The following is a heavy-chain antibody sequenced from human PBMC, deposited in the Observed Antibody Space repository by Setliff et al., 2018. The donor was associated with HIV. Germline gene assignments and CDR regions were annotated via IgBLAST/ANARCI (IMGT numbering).Heavy chain of an antibody. CDR1: GYTLTEVS. V-gene: IGHV1-24*01. Sequence: ASVKVSCKISGYTLTEVSMHWVRQAPGKGLEWMGYFDPQDGKTIYAQKFQGRVTIIADKSTSTAYMELSSLRSDDTAVYYCARDIGITTTGKGWLEPWGQGTQVTVSS. CDR3: ARDIGITTTGKGWLEP. CDR2: FDPQDGKT. J-gene: IGHJ5*02. D-gene: IGHD1-1*01.